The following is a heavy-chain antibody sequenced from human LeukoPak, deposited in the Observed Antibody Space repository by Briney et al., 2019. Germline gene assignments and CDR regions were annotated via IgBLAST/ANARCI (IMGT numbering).Heavy chain of an antibody. Sequence: SETLSLTCTVSGGSISSSSYYWGWIRQPPGKGLEWIGSIYYSRSTYYNPSLKSRVTISVDTSKNQFSLKLSSVTAADTAVYYCARVRAAAGLFDYWGQGTLVTVSS. CDR2: IYYSRST. V-gene: IGHV4-39*01. CDR3: ARVRAAAGLFDY. J-gene: IGHJ4*02. CDR1: GGSISSSSYY. D-gene: IGHD6-13*01.